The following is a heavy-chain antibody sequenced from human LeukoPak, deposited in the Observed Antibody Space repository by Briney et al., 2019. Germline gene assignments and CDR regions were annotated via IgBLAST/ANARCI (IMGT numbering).Heavy chain of an antibody. V-gene: IGHV5-51*01. D-gene: IGHD4-17*01. CDR2: IHPGDSDT. J-gene: IGHJ4*02. CDR1: GYSFTSYW. Sequence: GEALKISCKGSGYSFTSYWIGWVRQMPGKGLEWMGIIHPGDSDTRYSPSFQGQVTISADKSISTAYLQWSSLQASDTAIYYCARAAVTTRPLDKWGQGTLVTVSS. CDR3: ARAAVTTRPLDK.